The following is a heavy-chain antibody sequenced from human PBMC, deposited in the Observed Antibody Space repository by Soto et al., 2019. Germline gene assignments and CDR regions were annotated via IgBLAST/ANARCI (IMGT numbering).Heavy chain of an antibody. J-gene: IGHJ5*02. D-gene: IGHD6-13*01. CDR2: IIPIFGTA. V-gene: IGHV1-69*13. CDR1: GGTFSSYA. Sequence: SVKVSCKASGGTFSSYAISWVRQAPGQGLEWMGGIIPIFGTANYAQKFQGRVTITADESTSTAYMELSSLRSEDTAVYYCARVSISIAAAGTSYNWFDPRGQGTLVTVSS. CDR3: ARVSISIAAAGTSYNWFDP.